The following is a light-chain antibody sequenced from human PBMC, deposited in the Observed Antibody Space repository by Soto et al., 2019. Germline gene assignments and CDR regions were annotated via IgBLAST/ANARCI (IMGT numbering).Light chain of an antibody. CDR2: GTS. CDR3: QQYGSSPFT. V-gene: IGKV3-20*01. J-gene: IGKJ3*01. Sequence: IVLTQSPGTLSLSPGERATLSCRASQSVSTDYLAWYQQKPGQAPRLLIYGTSSRTTGIPDRFSGSGSATDVTLTIGRLEPEDFAVYYCQQYGSSPFTFGPGTKVDIK. CDR1: QSVSTDY.